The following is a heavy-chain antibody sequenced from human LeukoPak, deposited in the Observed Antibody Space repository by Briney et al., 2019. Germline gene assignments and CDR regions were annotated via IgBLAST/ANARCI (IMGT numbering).Heavy chain of an antibody. CDR1: GGTFSSYA. J-gene: IGHJ4*02. Sequence: ASVKVSCKASGGTFSSYAISWVRQAPGQGLEWMGRIIPILGIANYARKSQGRVTITADKSTSTAYMELSSLRSEDTAVYYCARVMVRGVPDYWGQGTLVTVSS. D-gene: IGHD3-10*01. V-gene: IGHV1-69*04. CDR2: IIPILGIA. CDR3: ARVMVRGVPDY.